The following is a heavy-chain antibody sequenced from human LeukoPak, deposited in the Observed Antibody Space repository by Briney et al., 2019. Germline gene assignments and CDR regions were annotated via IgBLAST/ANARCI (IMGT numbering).Heavy chain of an antibody. V-gene: IGHV3-30*02. J-gene: IGHJ6*02. Sequence: GGSLRLSCAASGFSFSSYGMLWLRQAPGKGPEAVALIRHDGTETYHADSVKGRFTISRDDPKSTFYLQMNSLRPEDTAVYYCAKANRDHLSHYYGVDVWGPGTTV. CDR1: GFSFSSYG. CDR2: IRHDGTET. CDR3: AKANRDHLSHYYGVDV. D-gene: IGHD3-10*01.